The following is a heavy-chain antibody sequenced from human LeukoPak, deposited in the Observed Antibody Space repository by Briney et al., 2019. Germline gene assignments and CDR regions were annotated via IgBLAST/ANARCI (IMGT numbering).Heavy chain of an antibody. CDR3: ARTSSAEHWIYYYYYYMDV. D-gene: IGHD1-1*01. Sequence: GGSLRLSCAASGFTFSSYIMHWVRQAPGKGLEWVSSISSSSSYIYYADSVKGRFTISRDNAKNSLYLQMNSLRAEDTAVYYCARTSSAEHWIYYYYYYMDVWGKGTTVTISS. CDR2: ISSSSSYI. J-gene: IGHJ6*03. CDR1: GFTFSSYI. V-gene: IGHV3-21*01.